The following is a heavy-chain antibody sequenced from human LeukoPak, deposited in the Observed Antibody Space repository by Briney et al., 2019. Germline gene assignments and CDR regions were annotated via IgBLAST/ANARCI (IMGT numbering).Heavy chain of an antibody. CDR1: GGSITSSY. CDR3: ATTRGYSYGFFYFDQ. V-gene: IGHV4-59*01. J-gene: IGHJ4*02. CDR2: NYYTENA. D-gene: IGHD5-18*01. Sequence: SETLSLTCSVSGGSITSSYWSWIRQAPGKGLEWLGYNYYTENAKYNPSLKSRVTMSLDTSKNQLSLKLTSVTAADTAVYHCATTRGYSYGFFYFDQWGQGTLVTVSS.